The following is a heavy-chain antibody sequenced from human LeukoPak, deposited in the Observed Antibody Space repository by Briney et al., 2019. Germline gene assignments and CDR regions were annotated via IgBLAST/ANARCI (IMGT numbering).Heavy chain of an antibody. CDR3: VRDGGFCSGGSCYAEYYFDY. V-gene: IGHV3-21*01. J-gene: IGHJ4*02. CDR2: ISSGGSYI. CDR1: GFTFSSYI. Sequence: GGSLRLSSAASGFTFSSYIMNWVRQAPGKGLEWVSSISSGGSYINYADSVKGRFTISRDNAKNSLYLQMNSLRAEDTAVYYCVRDGGFCSGGSCYAEYYFDYWGQGTLVTVSS. D-gene: IGHD2-15*01.